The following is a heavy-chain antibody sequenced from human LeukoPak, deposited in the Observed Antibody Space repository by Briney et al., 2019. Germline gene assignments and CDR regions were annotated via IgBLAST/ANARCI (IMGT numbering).Heavy chain of an antibody. CDR3: AREGMVATFDY. Sequence: PGGSLRLSCAASGFTFSSYSMNWVRQAPGKGREWVSSISSSSSYIHYADSVKGRFTISRDKAKNSLYLQMNSLRAEDTAIYYCAREGMVATFDYWGQGTLVTVSS. D-gene: IGHD5-12*01. J-gene: IGHJ4*02. CDR2: ISSSSSYI. CDR1: GFTFSSYS. V-gene: IGHV3-21*01.